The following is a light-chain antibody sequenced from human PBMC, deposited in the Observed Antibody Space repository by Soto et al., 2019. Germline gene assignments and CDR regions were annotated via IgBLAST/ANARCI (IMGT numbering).Light chain of an antibody. CDR3: QQYDNSPLFT. CDR2: GAS. J-gene: IGKJ3*01. Sequence: ESALTQSPGTLSLSPGERATLSCRASQSVDSNYLAWYQQKPGQAPRLLIFGASNRATGIPDRFSGSGSGTDFTLTISRMEPEDFAVYYCQQYDNSPLFTFGPGTKVDIK. V-gene: IGKV3-20*01. CDR1: QSVDSNY.